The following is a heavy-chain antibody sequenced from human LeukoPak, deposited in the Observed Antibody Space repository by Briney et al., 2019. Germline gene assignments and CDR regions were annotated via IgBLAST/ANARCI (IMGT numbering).Heavy chain of an antibody. CDR2: INHSGST. CDR1: GGSFSGYY. Sequence: SETLSLTCAVYGGSFSGYYWSWIRQPPGKGLEWIGEINHSGSTNYNPSLKSRVTISVDTSKNQFSLKLSSVTAADTAVYYCARSRWRDSFDYWGQGTLATVSS. D-gene: IGHD4-23*01. V-gene: IGHV4-34*01. J-gene: IGHJ4*02. CDR3: ARSRWRDSFDY.